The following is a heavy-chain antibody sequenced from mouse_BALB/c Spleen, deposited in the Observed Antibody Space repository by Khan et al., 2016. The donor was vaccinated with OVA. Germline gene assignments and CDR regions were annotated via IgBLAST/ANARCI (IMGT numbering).Heavy chain of an antibody. Sequence: EVQLQQSGPDLVKPGASVKISCKASGYSFTVYYLNWVKQSHGKGPEWIGRVNPNNGDTNYNQKFKDKAILTVAKTSTTGYMEIRSLTSEDSAVFYCARVYEFFAHWGQGTLVTVSA. J-gene: IGHJ3*01. CDR2: VNPNNGDT. V-gene: IGHV1-26*01. CDR3: ARVYEFFAH. CDR1: GYSFTVYY. D-gene: IGHD2-14*01.